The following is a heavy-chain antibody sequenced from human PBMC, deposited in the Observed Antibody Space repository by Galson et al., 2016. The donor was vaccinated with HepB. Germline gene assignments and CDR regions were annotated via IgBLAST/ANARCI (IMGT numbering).Heavy chain of an antibody. V-gene: IGHV6-1*01. D-gene: IGHD6-13*01. J-gene: IGHJ4*02. CDR2: TYYRSKWYN. CDR1: GDSVSGNSAA. CDR3: ARSSYITAAGLSTFDY. Sequence: CAISGDSVSGNSAAWNWIRHSPSRGLEWLGRTYYRSKWYNDYAVSVKTRITINPDTSKNQVSLQLNSVTPEDTAVYYCARSSYITAAGLSTFDYWGQGTPVTVSS.